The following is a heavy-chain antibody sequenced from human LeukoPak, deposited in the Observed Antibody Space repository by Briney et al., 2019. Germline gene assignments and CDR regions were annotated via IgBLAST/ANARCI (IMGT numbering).Heavy chain of an antibody. D-gene: IGHD3-22*01. CDR3: ARDHYYDSSGYYLFY. CDR1: GFTFSDYY. CDR2: ISSSGSTI. V-gene: IGHV3-11*04. Sequence: PGGSLRLSCAASGFTFSDYYMSWIRQAPGKGLEWVSYISSSGSTIYYADSVNGRFTISRDNAKNSLYLQMNSLRAEDTAVYYCARDHYYDSSGYYLFYWGQGTLVTVSS. J-gene: IGHJ4*02.